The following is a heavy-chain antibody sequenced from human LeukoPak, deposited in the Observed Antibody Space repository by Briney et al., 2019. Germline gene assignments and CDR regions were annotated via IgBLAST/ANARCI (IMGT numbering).Heavy chain of an antibody. CDR1: GGSISSSSYY. CDR3: ARDYVWGSYRARTGYFDY. D-gene: IGHD3-16*02. Sequence: PSETLSLTCTVSGGSISSSSYYWSWIRQPAGKGLEWIGRIYTSGSTNYNPSLKSRVTISVDTSKNQFSLKLSSVTAADTAVYYCARDYVWGSYRARTGYFDYWGQGTLVTVSS. J-gene: IGHJ4*02. V-gene: IGHV4-61*02. CDR2: IYTSGST.